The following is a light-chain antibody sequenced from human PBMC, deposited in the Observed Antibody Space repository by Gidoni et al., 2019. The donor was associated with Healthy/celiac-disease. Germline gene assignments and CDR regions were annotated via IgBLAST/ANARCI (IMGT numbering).Light chain of an antibody. V-gene: IGLV2-23*01. Sequence: QSALTQPASVYGTQPGQSITISCTGTSIDVGSYNLVSWYQQHPGKAPNLMIYEGSKRPSGVSNRCSGSKSGNTASLTISGLQAEDEADYYCCSYAGSSTVVFGGGTKLTVL. CDR3: CSYAGSSTVV. CDR1: SIDVGSYNL. CDR2: EGS. J-gene: IGLJ2*01.